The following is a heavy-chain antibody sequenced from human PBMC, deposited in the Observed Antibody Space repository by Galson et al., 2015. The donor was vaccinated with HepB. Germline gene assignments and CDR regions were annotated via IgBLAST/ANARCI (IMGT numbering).Heavy chain of an antibody. V-gene: IGHV3-23*01. CDR1: GFTLSSYA. D-gene: IGHD6-13*01. Sequence: SLRLSCAASGFTLSSYAMSWVRQAPGKGLEWVSAISGSGGSTYYADSVKGRFTISRDNSKNTLYLQMNSLRAEDTAVYYCAKDIGSWYGGELDYWGQGTLVTVSS. CDR2: ISGSGGST. J-gene: IGHJ4*02. CDR3: AKDIGSWYGGELDY.